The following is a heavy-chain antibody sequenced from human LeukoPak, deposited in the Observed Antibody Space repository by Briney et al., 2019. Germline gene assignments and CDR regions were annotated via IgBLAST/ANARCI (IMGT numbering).Heavy chain of an antibody. J-gene: IGHJ4*02. Sequence: SETLSLTCTISGGSIKNSYWSWIRQPPGKGLEWIGYIYCTGATNSSPSLKSRVTISVDTSKNQFSLNMTSVTAADTAVYYCTRAARYCNGGSGYPSTFDYWGQGTLVTVSS. D-gene: IGHD2-15*01. CDR3: TRAARYCNGGSGYPSTFDY. V-gene: IGHV4-59*01. CDR2: IYCTGAT. CDR1: GGSIKNSY.